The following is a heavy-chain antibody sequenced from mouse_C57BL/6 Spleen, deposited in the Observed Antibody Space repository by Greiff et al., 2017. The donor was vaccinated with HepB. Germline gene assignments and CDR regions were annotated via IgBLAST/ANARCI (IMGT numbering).Heavy chain of an antibody. V-gene: IGHV1-64*01. Sequence: QVQLQQPGAELVKPGASVKLSCKASGYTFTSYWMHWVKQRPGQGLEWIGMIHPNSGSTNYNEKFKSKATLTVDKSSSTAYMQLSSLTSEDSAVYYCARGITLTTVSQYYAMDYWGQGTSVTVSS. D-gene: IGHD1-1*01. CDR1: GYTFTSYW. J-gene: IGHJ4*01. CDR3: ARGITLTTVSQYYAMDY. CDR2: IHPNSGST.